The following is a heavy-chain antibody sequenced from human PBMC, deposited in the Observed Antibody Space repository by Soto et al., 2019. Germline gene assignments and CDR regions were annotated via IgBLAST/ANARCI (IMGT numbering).Heavy chain of an antibody. J-gene: IGHJ4*02. Sequence: QVQLVQSGAEVKKPGSSVKVSCKASGGTFSSYTISWVRQAPGQGLEWMGRIIPILGIANYAQKFQGRVTITADKSTSTAYMELSRLRSEDTAVYYCARDGDYGDYYFDYWGQGTLVTVSS. V-gene: IGHV1-69*08. CDR2: IIPILGIA. D-gene: IGHD4-17*01. CDR3: ARDGDYGDYYFDY. CDR1: GGTFSSYT.